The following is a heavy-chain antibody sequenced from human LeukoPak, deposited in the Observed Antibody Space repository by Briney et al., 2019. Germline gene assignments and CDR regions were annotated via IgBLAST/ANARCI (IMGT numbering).Heavy chain of an antibody. CDR2: IYPGDSDT. Sequence: GESLKISCKGSGYSFTSYWIGWVRQMPGKGLERMGIIYPGDSDTRYSPSFQGQVTISADKSISTAYLQWSSLKASDTAMCYCARFATEYSSSSRFDPWGQGTLVTVSS. CDR3: ARFATEYSSSSRFDP. CDR1: GYSFTSYW. J-gene: IGHJ5*02. D-gene: IGHD6-6*01. V-gene: IGHV5-51*01.